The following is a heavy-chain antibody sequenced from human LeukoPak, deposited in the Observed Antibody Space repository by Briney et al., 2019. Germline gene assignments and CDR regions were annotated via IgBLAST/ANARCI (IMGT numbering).Heavy chain of an antibody. Sequence: GGSLRLSCAASGFTFSSYEMNWVRQVPGKGLEWVSYISRSGNTIYYADSVKGRFTISRDNAKNSLYLQMNSLRAEDTAVYYCARDWAASGAPGIFDFWGQGTLVTVSS. V-gene: IGHV3-48*03. CDR2: ISRSGNTI. CDR1: GFTFSSYE. CDR3: ARDWAASGAPGIFDF. D-gene: IGHD3-10*01. J-gene: IGHJ4*02.